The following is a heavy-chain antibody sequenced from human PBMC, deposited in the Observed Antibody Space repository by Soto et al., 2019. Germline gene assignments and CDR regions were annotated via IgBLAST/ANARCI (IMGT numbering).Heavy chain of an antibody. CDR3: AITLIQWLVPPYYFDY. CDR2: IYTSGST. D-gene: IGHD6-19*01. V-gene: IGHV4-4*07. Sequence: LSLTCTVSGGSISSYYWSWIRQPAGKGLEWIGRIYTSGSTNYNPSLKSRVTMSVDTSKNQFSLKLSSVTAADTAVYCCAITLIQWLVPPYYFDYWGQGTLVTVSS. CDR1: GGSISSYY. J-gene: IGHJ4*02.